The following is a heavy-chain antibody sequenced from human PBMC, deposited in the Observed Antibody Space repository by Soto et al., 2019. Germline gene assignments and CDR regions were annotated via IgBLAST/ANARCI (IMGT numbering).Heavy chain of an antibody. CDR3: ARFLSYYYDSSGYYLRAFDI. CDR2: IYYSGST. Sequence: PSETLSLTCTVSGGSISSGDYYWSWIRQPPGKGLEWIGYIYYSGSTYYNPSLKSRVTISVDTSKNQFSLKLSSVTAADTAVYYCARFLSYYYDSSGYYLRAFDIWGQGTMVT. J-gene: IGHJ3*02. D-gene: IGHD3-22*01. V-gene: IGHV4-30-4*01. CDR1: GGSISSGDYY.